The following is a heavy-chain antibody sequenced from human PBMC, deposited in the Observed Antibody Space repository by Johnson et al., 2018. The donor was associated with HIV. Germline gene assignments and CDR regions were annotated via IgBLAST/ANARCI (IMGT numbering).Heavy chain of an antibody. CDR2: INWNGGSI. V-gene: IGHV3-NL1*01. J-gene: IGHJ3*02. CDR3: AKCVYSSSSWMLFDI. CDR1: RFTFSSYW. D-gene: IGHD6-6*01. Sequence: QMQLVESGGGLVQPGGSLRLSCAASRFTFSSYWMSWVRQGPGKGLEWVSGINWNGGSIGYADSVKGRFTISRDNSKNTLYLQMNSLRAEDTAVYYCAKCVYSSSSWMLFDIWGQGTMVTVSS.